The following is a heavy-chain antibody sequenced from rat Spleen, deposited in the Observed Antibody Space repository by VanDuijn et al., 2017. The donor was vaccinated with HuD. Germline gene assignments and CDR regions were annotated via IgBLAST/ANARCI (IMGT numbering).Heavy chain of an antibody. D-gene: IGHD1-5*01. V-gene: IGHV5-7*01. CDR2: LSYDGSRT. J-gene: IGHJ3*01. Sequence: EVQLVESGGGLVQPGRSLKLSCAASGFTFNDYDMAWVRQAPKKGLEWVATLSYDGSRTYYRDSVKGRFTISRYNAKSTLYLQMDSLRSEDTATYYCARHAYRYNSNWFAYWGQGTLVTVSS. CDR3: ARHAYRYNSNWFAY. CDR1: GFTFNDYD.